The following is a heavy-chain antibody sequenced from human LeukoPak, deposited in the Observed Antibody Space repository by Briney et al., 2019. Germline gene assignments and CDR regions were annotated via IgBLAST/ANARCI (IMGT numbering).Heavy chain of an antibody. J-gene: IGHJ4*02. CDR3: ARDTSGAAAGMGAFDY. CDR2: INHSGST. CDR1: GGSFSGYY. Sequence: SETLSLTCAVYGGSFSGYYWSWIRQPPGKGLEWIGEINHSGSTNYNPSLKSRVTISVDTSKNQFSLKLSSVTAADTAVYYCARDTSGAAAGMGAFDYWGRGTLVTVSS. V-gene: IGHV4-34*01. D-gene: IGHD6-13*01.